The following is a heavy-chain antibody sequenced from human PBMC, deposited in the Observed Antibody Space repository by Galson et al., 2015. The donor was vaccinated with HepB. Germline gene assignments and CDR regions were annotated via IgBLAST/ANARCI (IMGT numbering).Heavy chain of an antibody. V-gene: IGHV3-23*01. Sequence: SLRLSCAASGLTLETYDISWVRQAPGRGLQWVSAISENDISTHYADPVKGRFTISRQKSKNMVFLQMIRLKVEDTAVHYCAKGSPTSFYHYYMDVWGKGTTVTVSS. D-gene: IGHD2/OR15-2a*01. CDR3: AKGSPTSFYHYYMDV. J-gene: IGHJ6*03. CDR1: GLTLETYD. CDR2: ISENDIST.